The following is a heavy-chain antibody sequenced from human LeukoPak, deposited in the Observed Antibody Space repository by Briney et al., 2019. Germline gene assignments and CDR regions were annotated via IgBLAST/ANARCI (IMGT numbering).Heavy chain of an antibody. J-gene: IGHJ4*02. CDR2: ISHDGSNK. Sequence: GRSLRLSCATSGFSFSNYAIHWVRQAPGKGLEWVTFISHDGSNKRYADSVKGRFTISRDDSKNTLYLQMNSLRVEDTAVYYCAGDTPPGGDYYFDYWGQGTLVIVSS. CDR3: AGDTPPGGDYYFDY. V-gene: IGHV3-30*04. CDR1: GFSFSNYA. D-gene: IGHD3-16*01.